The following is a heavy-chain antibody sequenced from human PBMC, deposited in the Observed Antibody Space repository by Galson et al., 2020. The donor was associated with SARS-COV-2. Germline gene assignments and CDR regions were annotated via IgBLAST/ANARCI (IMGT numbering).Heavy chain of an antibody. CDR1: GFTFRTYW. CDR2: TNSDGSSA. D-gene: IGHD3-16*01. V-gene: IGHV3-74*01. J-gene: IGHJ6*02. Sequence: ESLKISCAASGFTFRTYWMHWVRQVSGKGLVWVARTNSDGSSAIYADSVKGRFTISRDNAKNTLYLQMNSLRVEDTAVYYCAREGEDTWYDYVMDVWGQGTTVTVSS. CDR3: AREGEDTWYDYVMDV.